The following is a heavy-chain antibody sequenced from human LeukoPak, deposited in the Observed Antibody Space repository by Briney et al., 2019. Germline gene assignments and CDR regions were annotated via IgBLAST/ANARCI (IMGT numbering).Heavy chain of an antibody. CDR3: AREGIAAAGMTYYYYGMDV. Sequence: GGSLRLSCAASGFTFSSYWMHWVRQAPGKGLVWVSRINSDGSSTSYADSVKGRFTISRDNAKNSLYLQMNSLRAEDTAVYYCAREGIAAAGMTYYYYGMDVWGQGTTVTVSS. V-gene: IGHV3-74*01. D-gene: IGHD6-13*01. CDR2: INSDGSST. CDR1: GFTFSSYW. J-gene: IGHJ6*02.